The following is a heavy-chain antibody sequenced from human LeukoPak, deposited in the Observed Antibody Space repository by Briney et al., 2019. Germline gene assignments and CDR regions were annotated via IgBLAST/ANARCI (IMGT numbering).Heavy chain of an antibody. J-gene: IGHJ4*02. Sequence: SETLSLTCTVSGGSISTYFWIWIRQPAGKGLEWIGRISTSGTTNYNPSLMSRVTMSVDASKNQFSLNLRSVTAADTAVYYCARGTGYSLGYWGQGTLVTVSS. CDR1: GGSISTYF. V-gene: IGHV4-4*07. CDR3: ARGTGYSLGY. D-gene: IGHD5-18*01. CDR2: ISTSGTT.